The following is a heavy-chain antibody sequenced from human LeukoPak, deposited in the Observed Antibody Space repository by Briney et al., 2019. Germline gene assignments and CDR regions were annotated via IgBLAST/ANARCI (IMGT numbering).Heavy chain of an antibody. V-gene: IGHV1-2*02. J-gene: IGHJ5*02. CDR3: ARDSRYCSGGSCFFWFDR. Sequence: ASVKVSCKASGSTFTGYYMHWVRQAPGQGLEWMGWINPNSGGTNYAQKFQGRVTMTRDTSISTAYMELSRLSSDDTAVYYCARDSRYCSGGSCFFWFDRWGQGTLVTVSS. CDR2: INPNSGGT. CDR1: GSTFTGYY. D-gene: IGHD2-15*01.